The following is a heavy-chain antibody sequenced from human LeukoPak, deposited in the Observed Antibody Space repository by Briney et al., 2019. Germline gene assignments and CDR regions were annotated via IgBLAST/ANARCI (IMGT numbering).Heavy chain of an antibody. D-gene: IGHD1-1*01. CDR2: ISAYNGNT. Sequence: ASVKVSCKASGYTFTSYGISWVRQAPGQGLEWMGWISAYNGNTNYAQKLQGRVTMTTDTSTSTAYMELRSLRSDDTAVYYCARDAQPPTTPRYYYYYYMDVWGKGTTVTISS. V-gene: IGHV1-18*01. CDR1: GYTFTSYG. CDR3: ARDAQPPTTPRYYYYYYMDV. J-gene: IGHJ6*03.